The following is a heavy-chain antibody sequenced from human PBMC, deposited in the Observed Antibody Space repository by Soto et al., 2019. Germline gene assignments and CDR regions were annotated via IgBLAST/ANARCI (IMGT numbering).Heavy chain of an antibody. D-gene: IGHD1-26*01. CDR3: TTDGFSGIVGI. Sequence: GGSLRLSCAASGFTFTIAWMTWFRQAPGKGLEWVGRIKSKTSGETTDYAAPVKGRFTISRDDSKNTLFLQMNSLKTEDTGVYYCTTDGFSGIVGIWGQGTMVTVSS. J-gene: IGHJ3*02. CDR1: GFTFTIAW. V-gene: IGHV3-15*01. CDR2: IKSKTSGETT.